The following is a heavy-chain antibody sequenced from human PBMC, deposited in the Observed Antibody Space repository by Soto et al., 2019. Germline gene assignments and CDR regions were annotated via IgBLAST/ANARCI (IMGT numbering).Heavy chain of an antibody. CDR3: VSDRGYNAFDY. D-gene: IGHD3-10*01. CDR1: GFNFSSYW. Sequence: GGSLRLSCVASGFNFSSYWMYGVRQAPGKGLEWAATIKDDGRETHLAGSLTGRSTISRDNAKNSVYLQMNSLRAEDTAVYYCVSDRGYNAFDYWGHGALVTLSS. CDR2: IKDDGRET. V-gene: IGHV3-7*03. J-gene: IGHJ4*01.